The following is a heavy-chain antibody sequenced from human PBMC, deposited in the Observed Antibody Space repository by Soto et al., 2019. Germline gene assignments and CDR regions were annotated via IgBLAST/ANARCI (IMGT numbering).Heavy chain of an antibody. J-gene: IGHJ5*02. V-gene: IGHV1-3*01. CDR3: VRRHVSATGIDWFDP. CDR2: INAANGDT. Sequence: ASVKVSCKASGYTFTSYGIHWVRQAPGQRLEWMGWINAANGDTKHSPKFQGRVTITRDTSASTAYMELSSLRSEDTAVYYCVRRHVSATGIDWFDPWGQGTLVTVSS. D-gene: IGHD6-13*01. CDR1: GYTFTSYG.